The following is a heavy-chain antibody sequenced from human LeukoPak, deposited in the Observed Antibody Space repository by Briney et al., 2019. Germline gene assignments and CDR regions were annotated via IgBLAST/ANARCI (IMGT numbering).Heavy chain of an antibody. CDR3: ARAGATDYYYMDV. J-gene: IGHJ6*03. Sequence: ASVKVSCKASGYTFTGYYMHWVRQAPGQGLEWMGWIIPNSGGTNYAQKFQGRVTMTRDTSISTAYMELSRLRSDDTAVYYCARAGATDYYYMDVWGKGTTATVSS. V-gene: IGHV1-2*02. CDR2: IIPNSGGT. CDR1: GYTFTGYY. D-gene: IGHD5-12*01.